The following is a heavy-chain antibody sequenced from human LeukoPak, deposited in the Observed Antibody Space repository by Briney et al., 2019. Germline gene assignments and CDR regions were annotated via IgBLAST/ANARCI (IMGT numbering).Heavy chain of an antibody. CDR1: GVTVRSNY. Sequence: GGSLRLSCAASGVTVRSNYMNWVRQTPGKGLEWVALIFSGNSTYYADSVKGRFTISRDNSKNTLFLQMNSLRAEDTAVYYCARDSTTDAFDIWGQGTMVTVSS. CDR3: ARDSTTDAFDI. J-gene: IGHJ3*02. V-gene: IGHV3-53*01. CDR2: IFSGNST. D-gene: IGHD4-11*01.